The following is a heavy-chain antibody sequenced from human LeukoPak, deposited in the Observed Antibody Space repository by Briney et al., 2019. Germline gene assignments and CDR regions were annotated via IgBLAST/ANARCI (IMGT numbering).Heavy chain of an antibody. V-gene: IGHV4-31*03. D-gene: IGHD6-13*01. CDR3: ARDSGSSSWYEIDY. CDR2: IYYSGST. CDR1: GGSISSGGYY. J-gene: IGHJ4*02. Sequence: SETLSLTCTVSGGSISSGGYYWSWIRQHPGTGLEWIGYIYYSGSTYYNPSLKSRVTIPVDTSKNQFSLKLSSVTAADTAVYYCARDSGSSSWYEIDYWGQGTLVTVSS.